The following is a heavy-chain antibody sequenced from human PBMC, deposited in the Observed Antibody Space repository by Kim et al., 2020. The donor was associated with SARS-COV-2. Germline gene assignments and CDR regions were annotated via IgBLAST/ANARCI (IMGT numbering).Heavy chain of an antibody. CDR3: ALWLPGGSEH. D-gene: IGHD2-8*02. J-gene: IGHJ4*02. V-gene: IGHV1-24*01. CDR1: GYTLTELS. Sequence: ASVKVSCKVSGYTLTELSIHWVRQAPGKGLEWMGGFDPEDGKTIYAQKFQGRVTMTADTSPDTAYMELSSLRSEDTAVYYCALWLPGGSEHWGQGTLVTVSS. CDR2: FDPEDGKT.